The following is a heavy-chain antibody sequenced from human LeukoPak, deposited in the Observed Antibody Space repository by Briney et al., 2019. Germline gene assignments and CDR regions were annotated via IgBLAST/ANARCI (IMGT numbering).Heavy chain of an antibody. V-gene: IGHV4-39*01. CDR1: GGSISSSSYY. D-gene: IGHD4-11*01. CDR2: IYYSGST. Sequence: SETLSLTCTVSGGSISSSSYYWGWIRQPPGKGLEWIGSIYYSGSTYYNPSLKSRVTISVDTSKNQFSLKLSPVTAADTAVYYCARVTKNWFDPWGQGTLVTVSS. J-gene: IGHJ5*02. CDR3: ARVTKNWFDP.